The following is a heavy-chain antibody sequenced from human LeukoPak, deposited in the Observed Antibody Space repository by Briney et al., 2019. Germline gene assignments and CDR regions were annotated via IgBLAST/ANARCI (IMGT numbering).Heavy chain of an antibody. CDR2: IYYSRST. Sequence: PSETLSLTCTVSGGSISSYYWGWIRQPPGKGLEWIGYIYYSRSTTHNPYLKSRVTISVVSPKNQFSLKLSSVTAADTAVYYCARDKQPGDYWGQGTLVTVSS. CDR3: ARDKQPGDY. J-gene: IGHJ4*02. CDR1: GGSISSYY. V-gene: IGHV4-59*01. D-gene: IGHD5-18*01.